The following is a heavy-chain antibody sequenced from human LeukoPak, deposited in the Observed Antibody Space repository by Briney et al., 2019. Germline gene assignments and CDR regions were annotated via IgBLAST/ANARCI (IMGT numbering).Heavy chain of an antibody. V-gene: IGHV1-18*01. Sequence: GASVKVSCKASGYTFTSYGISWVRQAPGQGLEWMGWISAYNGNTNYAQKLQGRVTMTTDTSTSTAYMELRSLRSDDTAVYYCARVTGIPAAIGYYYYYYMDVWGKGTTVTVSS. CDR3: ARVTGIPAAIGYYYYYYMDV. CDR1: GYTFTSYG. CDR2: ISAYNGNT. J-gene: IGHJ6*03. D-gene: IGHD2-2*01.